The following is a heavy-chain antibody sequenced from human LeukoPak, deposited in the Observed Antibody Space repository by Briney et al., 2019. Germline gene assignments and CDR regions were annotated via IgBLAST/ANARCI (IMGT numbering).Heavy chain of an antibody. Sequence: PGGSLRLSCAASGFTFSSYGMQWVRQAPGKGLEWVAVISYDGSNKYYADSVRGRFTISRDNSKNTLYLQMNSLRAEDTAVYYCAKEGVQLRGETGFDYWGQGTLVTVSS. V-gene: IGHV3-30*18. CDR3: AKEGVQLRGETGFDY. J-gene: IGHJ4*02. D-gene: IGHD5-18*01. CDR1: GFTFSSYG. CDR2: ISYDGSNK.